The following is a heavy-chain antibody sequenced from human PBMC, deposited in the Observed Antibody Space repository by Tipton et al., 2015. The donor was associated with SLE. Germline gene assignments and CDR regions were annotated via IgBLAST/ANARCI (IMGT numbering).Heavy chain of an antibody. CDR2: VYKN. Sequence: TLSLTCYVTGVSISNYYWTWIRQSPGKGLEWIGNVYKNYNPSLESRVTISVDTSRNLFSLNLSSVTAADTAVYFCATDLRAPGTKFDRWGQGTLVTVSS. CDR1: GVSISNYY. CDR3: ATDLRAPGTKFDR. D-gene: IGHD1-26*01. J-gene: IGHJ5*02. V-gene: IGHV4-59*01.